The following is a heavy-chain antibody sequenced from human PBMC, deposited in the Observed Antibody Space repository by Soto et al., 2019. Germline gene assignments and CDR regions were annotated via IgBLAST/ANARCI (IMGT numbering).Heavy chain of an antibody. Sequence: PSETLSLTCTVSGGSISTYFWNWIRQPAGKGLEYIGRIYTSGSTNYNPSLKSRVTMSVDTSKNQFSLKLNSVTAADTAVYYCARSQPGIYYFDYWGQGTLVTVSS. V-gene: IGHV4-4*07. J-gene: IGHJ4*02. CDR3: ARSQPGIYYFDY. CDR2: IYTSGST. CDR1: GGSISTYF.